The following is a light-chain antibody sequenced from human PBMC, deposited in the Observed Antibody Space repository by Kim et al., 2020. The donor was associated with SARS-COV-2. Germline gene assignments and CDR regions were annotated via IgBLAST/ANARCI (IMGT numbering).Light chain of an antibody. Sequence: GQMVTISCSGSRSNIGSNYVYWYQQLPGTAPKLLIYRNNQRPSGVPDRFSGSKSGTSASLAISGLRSEDEADYYCAAWDDSLSGYVFGTGTKVTVL. J-gene: IGLJ1*01. CDR1: RSNIGSNY. CDR2: RNN. V-gene: IGLV1-47*01. CDR3: AAWDDSLSGYV.